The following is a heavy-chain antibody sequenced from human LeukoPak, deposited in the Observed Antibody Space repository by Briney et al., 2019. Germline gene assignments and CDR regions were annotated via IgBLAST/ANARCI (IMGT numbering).Heavy chain of an antibody. Sequence: GGSLILSGAASGFTFSSNAMSWVRQAPGKGLEWVSAISGSGGSTYYADSVKGRFTSSRDNSKNTLYLQMNSLRAEDTAVYYCVKAMYYDILTGMQIDYWGQGTLVTVSS. V-gene: IGHV3-23*01. CDR1: GFTFSSNA. CDR3: VKAMYYDILTGMQIDY. J-gene: IGHJ4*02. D-gene: IGHD3-9*01. CDR2: ISGSGGST.